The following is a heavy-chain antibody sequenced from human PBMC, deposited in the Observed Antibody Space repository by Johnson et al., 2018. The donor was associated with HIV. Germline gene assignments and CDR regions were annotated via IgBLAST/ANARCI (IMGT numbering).Heavy chain of an antibody. D-gene: IGHD3-22*01. J-gene: IGHJ3*02. CDR1: GFTFSDYY. V-gene: IGHV3-11*04. Sequence: QVQLVESGGGLVKPGGSLRLSCAASGFTFSDYYMSWIRQAPGKGLEWVSYISSSGSTIYYADSVKCRFTISRDNAKNSLYLQMNSLRAEDTAVYYCARDPYYYDSSGYYYGNDAFDIWGQGTMVTVSS. CDR3: ARDPYYYDSSGYYYGNDAFDI. CDR2: ISSSGSTI.